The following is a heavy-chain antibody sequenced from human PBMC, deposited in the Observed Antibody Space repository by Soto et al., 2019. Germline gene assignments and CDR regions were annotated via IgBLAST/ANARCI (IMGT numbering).Heavy chain of an antibody. J-gene: IGHJ3*02. CDR1: GGSFSTYY. Sequence: QLQQWGAGLLKHSETLSLTCVVSGGSFSTYYYNWIRQSPGKGLEWIGEINHSGSNNYSPSLKSRVTMSLDTSNNQFSQKLTSVTAADTAVYYCARGGSNDWQVAFDIWGQGTRVTVSS. CDR2: INHSGSN. D-gene: IGHD3-9*01. CDR3: ARGGSNDWQVAFDI. V-gene: IGHV4-34*02.